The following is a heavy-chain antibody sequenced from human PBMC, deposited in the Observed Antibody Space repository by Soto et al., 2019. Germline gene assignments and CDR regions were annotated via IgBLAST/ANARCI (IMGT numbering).Heavy chain of an antibody. D-gene: IGHD3-3*01. CDR1: GFTFSSYA. J-gene: IGHJ4*02. CDR2: ISGSGGST. CDR3: AKDSFAVRFLEWTRYFDY. Sequence: GGSLRLSCAASGFTFSSYAMSWVRQAPGKGLEWVSAISGSGGSTYYADSVKGRFTISRDNSKNTLYLQMNSLRAEDTAVYYCAKDSFAVRFLEWTRYFDYWGQGTLVTVSS. V-gene: IGHV3-23*01.